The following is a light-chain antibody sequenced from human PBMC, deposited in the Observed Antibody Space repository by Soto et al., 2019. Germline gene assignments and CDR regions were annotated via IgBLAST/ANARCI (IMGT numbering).Light chain of an antibody. Sequence: NVLTQSPGTQSLSPGERATLSCRASQSVGSNYLAWYQQRPGQPPNLLIFGASHRAPDIPDRFSGSGSGTDFTLTISRLEPEDFAVYYCQQYGSSIQTFGQGTKVDIK. J-gene: IGKJ1*01. CDR1: QSVGSNY. CDR3: QQYGSSIQT. CDR2: GAS. V-gene: IGKV3-20*01.